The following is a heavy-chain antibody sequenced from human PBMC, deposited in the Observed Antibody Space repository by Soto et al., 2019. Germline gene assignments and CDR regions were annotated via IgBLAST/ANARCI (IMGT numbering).Heavy chain of an antibody. CDR3: ARDPPYSGSYPPNYYGMDV. Sequence: GSLRLSCAASGFTFSSYEMNWVRQAPGKGLEWVSYISSSGSTIYYADSVKGRFTISRDNAKNSLYLQMNSLRAEDTAVYYCARDPPYSGSYPPNYYGMDVWGQGTTVTVSS. CDR2: ISSSGSTI. V-gene: IGHV3-48*03. CDR1: GFTFSSYE. D-gene: IGHD1-26*01. J-gene: IGHJ6*02.